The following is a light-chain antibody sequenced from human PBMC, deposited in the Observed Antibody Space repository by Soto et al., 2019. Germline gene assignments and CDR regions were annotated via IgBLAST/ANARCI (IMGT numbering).Light chain of an antibody. J-gene: IGKJ1*01. CDR2: DAS. Sequence: DIQMTQSPSTLSASVGDRVTITCRASQSISSWLAWYQQKPGKAPKLLIYDASSLESGVPSRFSGSGSGTEFPLSITSLQPDDFATYYCQQYHSYSATFGQGTKVDIK. CDR1: QSISSW. V-gene: IGKV1-5*01. CDR3: QQYHSYSAT.